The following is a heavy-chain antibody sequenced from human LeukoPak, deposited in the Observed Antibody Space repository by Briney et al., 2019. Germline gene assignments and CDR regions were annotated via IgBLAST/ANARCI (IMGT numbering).Heavy chain of an antibody. CDR2: MNPNSGNT. V-gene: IGHV1-8*01. CDR1: GYTFTSYD. CDR3: ARTRQLLFYFDY. J-gene: IGHJ4*02. D-gene: IGHD3-10*01. Sequence: ASVKVSCKASGYTFTSYDINWVRQATGQGLEWMGWMNPNSGNTGYAQKFQGRVTMTRNTSISTAYMELSSLRSEDTAVYYCARTRQLLFYFDYWGQGTLVTVSS.